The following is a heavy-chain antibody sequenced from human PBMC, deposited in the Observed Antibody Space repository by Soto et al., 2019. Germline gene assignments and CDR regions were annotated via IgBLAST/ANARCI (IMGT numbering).Heavy chain of an antibody. CDR2: IRYDGSNK. Sequence: QVQLVESGGGVVQPGRSLRLSCAASGISFSSYGMHWVRQAPGKGLEWVAGIRYDGSNKYYVDSVKGRFIISRDNSKHTLSLQMNSLRAEDTAVYFCASGRNGFDLWGQGTLVTVSS. J-gene: IGHJ4*02. CDR1: GISFSSYG. CDR3: ASGRNGFDL. V-gene: IGHV3-33*01. D-gene: IGHD2-8*01.